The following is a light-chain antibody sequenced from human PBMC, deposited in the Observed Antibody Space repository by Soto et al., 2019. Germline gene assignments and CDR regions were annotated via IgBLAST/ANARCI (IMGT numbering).Light chain of an antibody. CDR2: GAS. Sequence: EIVMTQSPATLSVSPGERATLSCRASQSVSINLAWFQQKPGQAPRLLIYGASTRATGIPARFSGSGSGTEFTLTISSLQSEDFAVYYCQQYGRTGTFGQGTKVEIK. CDR1: QSVSIN. V-gene: IGKV3-15*01. CDR3: QQYGRTGT. J-gene: IGKJ1*01.